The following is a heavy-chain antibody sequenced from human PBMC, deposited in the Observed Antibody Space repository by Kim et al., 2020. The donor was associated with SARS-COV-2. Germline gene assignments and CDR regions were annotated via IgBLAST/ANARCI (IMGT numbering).Heavy chain of an antibody. Sequence: GGSLRLSCAASGFTFDDYTMHWVRQAPGKGLEWVSLISWDGGSTYYADSVKGRFTISRDNSKNSLYLQMNSLRTEDTALYYCAKGGLVAGYYYDSSGYYREDYFDYWGQGTLVTVSS. V-gene: IGHV3-43*01. J-gene: IGHJ4*02. CDR1: GFTFDDYT. CDR3: AKGGLVAGYYYDSSGYYREDYFDY. CDR2: ISWDGGST. D-gene: IGHD3-22*01.